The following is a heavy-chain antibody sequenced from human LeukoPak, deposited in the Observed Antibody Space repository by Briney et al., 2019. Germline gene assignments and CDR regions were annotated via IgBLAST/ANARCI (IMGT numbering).Heavy chain of an antibody. CDR2: IYSSGST. V-gene: IGHV4-4*08. Sequence: SETLSLTCTVSGGSISGYYWSWIRQPPGKGLEWIGHIYSSGSTDYNPSLKSRVTISVDTSKNQFSLNLTSVTAADTAVYYCARDGSGSYYYFSGVDVWGQGTTVTVS. D-gene: IGHD5-12*01. J-gene: IGHJ6*02. CDR1: GGSISGYY. CDR3: ARDGSGSYYYFSGVDV.